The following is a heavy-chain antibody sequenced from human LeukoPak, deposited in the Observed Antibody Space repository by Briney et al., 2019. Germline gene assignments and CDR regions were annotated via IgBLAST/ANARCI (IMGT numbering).Heavy chain of an antibody. Sequence: ASVKVSCKASGHTFTGYYIHWVRQAPAQGLEWMGWINPNNGGTKYTQTFLGRVTMTGDTSINTAYMEVTMPRSDDTAVYYCTRRLGGSYEGYDYWGQGTLVTVSS. CDR2: INPNNGGT. J-gene: IGHJ4*02. D-gene: IGHD1-26*01. V-gene: IGHV1-2*02. CDR1: GHTFTGYY. CDR3: TRRLGGSYEGYDY.